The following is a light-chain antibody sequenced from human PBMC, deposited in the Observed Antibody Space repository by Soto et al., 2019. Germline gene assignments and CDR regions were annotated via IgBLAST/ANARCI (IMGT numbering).Light chain of an antibody. CDR1: QSVSST. V-gene: IGKV3-15*01. J-gene: IGKJ4*01. CDR2: GAS. Sequence: EIVMTQSPATLSVCPGERATLSCRASQSVSSTLAWYQQKPGQAPGLLIYGASTRAAGIPARFSGSGSETEFTLTISSLQSEDFAVYYCQQYNNWPRAFGGGTKVDI. CDR3: QQYNNWPRA.